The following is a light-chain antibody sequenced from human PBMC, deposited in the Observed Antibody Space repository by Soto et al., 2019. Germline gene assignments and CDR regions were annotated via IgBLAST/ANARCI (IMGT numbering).Light chain of an antibody. V-gene: IGLV2-23*02. CDR1: SSNVGNFNV. Sequence: QSALTQPASVSGSPGQSITISCTGTSSNVGNFNVVSWYQQHPGKAPKVIIYDVSERPSGVSHRFSGSKSGNTASLTISGLQADDEADYYCCSYAGSGTNVFGAGRKVSV. CDR3: CSYAGSGTNV. J-gene: IGLJ1*01. CDR2: DVS.